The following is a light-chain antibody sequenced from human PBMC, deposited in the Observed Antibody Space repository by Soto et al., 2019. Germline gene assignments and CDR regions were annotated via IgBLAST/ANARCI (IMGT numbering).Light chain of an antibody. V-gene: IGLV6-57*02. J-gene: IGLJ3*02. CDR1: SGSIASNY. CDR3: QNYDSGNHWV. Sequence: NFMLTQPHSVSESPGKTVTISCTGSSGSIASNYVQWYQQRPGSAPTTVIYEDNQRPSGVPDRFSGSIDSSSNSASLTISGLKTEDEADYYCQNYDSGNHWVFGGGTKVTVL. CDR2: EDN.